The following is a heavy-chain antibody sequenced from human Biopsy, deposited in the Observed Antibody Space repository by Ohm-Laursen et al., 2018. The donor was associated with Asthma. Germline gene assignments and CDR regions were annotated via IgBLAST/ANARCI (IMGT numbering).Heavy chain of an antibody. CDR3: AREVSTVDYGYYYFAMDV. J-gene: IGHJ6*02. V-gene: IGHV1-69*13. CDR2: INPLLGST. Sequence: SVKVSCKTSGDIFSSFPFSWVRQAPGQGLEWMGGINPLLGSTNYAPRFQGRVTLTADESTSSAYMELSSLRSEDSAVYYRAREVSTVDYGYYYFAMDVWGQGTTVTVSS. D-gene: IGHD4-17*01. CDR1: GDIFSSFP.